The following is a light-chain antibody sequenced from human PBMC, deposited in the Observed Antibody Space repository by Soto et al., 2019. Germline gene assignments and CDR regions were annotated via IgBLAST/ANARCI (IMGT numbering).Light chain of an antibody. V-gene: IGKV3-15*01. J-gene: IGKJ5*01. CDR1: QTIGSN. Sequence: PRDSATLSCRASQTIGSNLAWYQQEPGQAPRLLTYGASTRATGVPDNFSGSGSGTEFTLTISSLQSEDFAVYYCQQYNKLLLTFCQVTLLEIK. CDR2: GAS. CDR3: QQYNKLLLT.